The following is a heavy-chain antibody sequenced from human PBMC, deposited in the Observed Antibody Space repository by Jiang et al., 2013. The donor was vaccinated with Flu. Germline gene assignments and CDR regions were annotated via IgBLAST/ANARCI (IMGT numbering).Heavy chain of an antibody. CDR2: IYYSGST. CDR3: ARVQVRDGYNKYYFDY. CDR1: GGSIRSYY. V-gene: IGHV4-59*01. J-gene: IGHJ4*02. Sequence: GLVKPSETLSLTCNVSGGSIRSYYWSWIRQPPGKGLEWIAYIYYSGSTSYNPSLKSRVTISVDTSKNQISLKLSSVTTADTAVYFCARVQVRDGYNKYYFDYWGQGTLVTVSS. D-gene: IGHD5-24*01.